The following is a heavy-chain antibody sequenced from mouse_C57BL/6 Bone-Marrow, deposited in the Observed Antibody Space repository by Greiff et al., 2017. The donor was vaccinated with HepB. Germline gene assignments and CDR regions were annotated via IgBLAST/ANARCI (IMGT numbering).Heavy chain of an antibody. D-gene: IGHD3-3*01. V-gene: IGHV5-6*01. CDR3: ARRAVTYCFAD. J-gene: IGHJ1*03. Sequence: VQRQEPGGDLVMPGASLKLSCTASGFTFSSYCMSWVQQSPGKSLEWVGTISSSDSYTYYQHSLKGRSTMTVDKASNTAYLQLSSLTSEDTAMYYCARRAVTYCFADWGKGTPVTVS. CDR1: GFTFSSYC. CDR2: ISSSDSYT.